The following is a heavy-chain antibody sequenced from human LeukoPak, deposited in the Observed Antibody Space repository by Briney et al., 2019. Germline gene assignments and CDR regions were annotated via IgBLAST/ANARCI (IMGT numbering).Heavy chain of an antibody. J-gene: IGHJ6*02. CDR1: GGSFSSYD. CDR3: ARSGSGYETAYYKRHGMDV. V-gene: IGHV1-69*01. CDR2: IIPMFEVA. D-gene: IGHD5-12*01. Sequence: SVKVSCKASGGSFSSYDISWVRQAPGQGLEWMGGIIPMFEVANYAQKFQGRVTITADEATSTAYMEVSSLRSDDTAVYYCARSGSGYETAYYKRHGMDVWGQGTTVTVSS.